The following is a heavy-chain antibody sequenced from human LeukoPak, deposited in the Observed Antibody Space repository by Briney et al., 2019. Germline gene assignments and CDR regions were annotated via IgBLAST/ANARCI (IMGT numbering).Heavy chain of an antibody. V-gene: IGHV6-1*01. J-gene: IGHJ4*02. CDR3: ARDLSSGLGDFDY. CDR1: GDSASSNSAT. Sequence: SQTLSLTCAIPGDSASSNSATCNWIRQSPSRCLEWLGWTYYRSKWYYDYAVSVRRRVTIIPDTSKNQFSLQLNSVTPEDTAVYYCARDLSSGLGDFDYWGQGTLVTVSS. CDR2: TYYRSKWYY. D-gene: IGHD3-16*01.